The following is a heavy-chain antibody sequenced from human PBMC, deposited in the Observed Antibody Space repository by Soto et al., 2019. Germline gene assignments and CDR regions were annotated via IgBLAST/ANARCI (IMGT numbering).Heavy chain of an antibody. J-gene: IGHJ4*02. CDR2: IFPDDSDT. CDR3: KRGGAATRTFDY. Sequence: RGESLKISCKASGYSITSYWIAWVRQMPGQGLEWMGIIFPDDSDTRYSPSFQGQVTISADKSISTAYVQWSSLKASDTAMYYCKRGGAATRTFDYWGQGTLVTVSS. D-gene: IGHD6-25*01. V-gene: IGHV5-51*01. CDR1: GYSITSYW.